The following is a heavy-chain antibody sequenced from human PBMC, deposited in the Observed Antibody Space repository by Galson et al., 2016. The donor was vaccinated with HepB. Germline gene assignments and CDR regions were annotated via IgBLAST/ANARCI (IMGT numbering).Heavy chain of an antibody. J-gene: IGHJ2*01. V-gene: IGHV5-51*01. CDR2: IYPGDSHT. CDR1: GYRVTSYW. D-gene: IGHD2/OR15-2a*01. CDR3: VRLAHCNGNNCPVYFDL. Sequence: QSGAEVKKPGESLKISCKGSGYRVTSYWIGWVRHMPGKGLEWMGNIYPGDSHTRYSPSLQGQVTIPADKSSHTAYLQWIHLRPTDTAMYYFVRLAHCNGNNCPVYFDLLARGTPVTVSS.